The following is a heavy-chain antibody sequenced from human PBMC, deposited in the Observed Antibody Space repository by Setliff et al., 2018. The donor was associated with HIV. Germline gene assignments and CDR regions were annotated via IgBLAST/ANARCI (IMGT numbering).Heavy chain of an antibody. CDR1: GGSFSGYY. V-gene: IGHV4-34*01. Sequence: PSETLSLTCAVYGGSFSGYYWSWIRQPPGKGLEWIGEINHSGSIIYNPSLQSRVTMSVDTSKNQFSLKVRSLTAADTGLYYCARVKSIKTTLVRLWPRFDLWGQGTQVTVSS. CDR3: ARVKSIKTTLVRLWPRFDL. J-gene: IGHJ5*02. D-gene: IGHD3-10*01. CDR2: INHSGSI.